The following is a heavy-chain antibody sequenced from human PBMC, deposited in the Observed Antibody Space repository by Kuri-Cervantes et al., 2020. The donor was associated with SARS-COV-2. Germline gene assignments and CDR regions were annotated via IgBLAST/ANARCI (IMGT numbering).Heavy chain of an antibody. CDR1: GYTFTGYY. CDR2: INPNSGGT. J-gene: IGHJ4*02. D-gene: IGHD6-6*01. Sequence: ASVKVSCKASGYTFTGYYIHWVRQAPGQGLEWMGWINPNSGGTNYAQEFQGRVTVTSDTSISTAYMELSGLRSDDTAVYYCTRDGGIAARSDYWGQGTLVTVSS. CDR3: TRDGGIAARSDY. V-gene: IGHV1-2*02.